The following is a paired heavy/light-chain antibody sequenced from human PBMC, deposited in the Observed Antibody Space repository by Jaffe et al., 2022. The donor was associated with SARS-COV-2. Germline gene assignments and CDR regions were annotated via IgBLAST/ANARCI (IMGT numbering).Light chain of an antibody. CDR2: AAS. Sequence: ETVLTQSPGTLSVSPGERVTLSCRASEVISNNYMAWYQQKPGQAPRLLIYAASTRATGIADRFSGSGSGTDFTLTISRLEAEDFAVYYCQQYGGSRSFGGGTRVEIK. CDR3: QQYGGSRS. V-gene: IGKV3-20*01. J-gene: IGKJ4*01. CDR1: EVISNNY.
Heavy chain of an antibody. CDR1: GGFFSKDA. CDR3: AKGEGGSGGWYYYYMDV. J-gene: IGHJ6*03. Sequence: QAQLVQSGPEVQKPGSSVRVSCKDSGGFFSKDAVNWVRQAPGQGLEWMGGIMPMFDITNYAQKFRDRLTIIADESTGTVYMELSSLTSEDTAVYYCAKGEGGSGGWYYYYMDVWGKGTTVTVSS. D-gene: IGHD6-19*01. CDR2: IMPMFDIT. V-gene: IGHV1-69*01.